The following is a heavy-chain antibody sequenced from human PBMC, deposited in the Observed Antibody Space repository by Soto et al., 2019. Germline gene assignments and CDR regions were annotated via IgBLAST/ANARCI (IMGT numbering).Heavy chain of an antibody. CDR1: GDSISDYY. CDR2: IYTRGST. V-gene: IGHV4-4*07. J-gene: IGHJ4*02. D-gene: IGHD5-12*01. Sequence: PSETLSLTCTVSGDSISDYYWSWIRQPAGKGLEWIGRIYTRGSTDYNPSLKSRVTISIDTSKNQFSLKVTSMTAADTAVYYCARERREEIHDGYDIDYWGQGTLVTVSS. CDR3: ARERREEIHDGYDIDY.